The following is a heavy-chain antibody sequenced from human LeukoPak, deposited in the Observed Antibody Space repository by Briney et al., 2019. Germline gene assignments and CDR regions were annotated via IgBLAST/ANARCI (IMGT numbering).Heavy chain of an antibody. D-gene: IGHD6-19*01. J-gene: IGHJ3*02. CDR2: IYSGGST. CDR1: GFTVSSNY. CDR3: ARGGVQQWLVSGDAFDI. V-gene: IGHV3-53*01. Sequence: GGSLRLSCAASGFTVSSNYMSWVRQAPGKGLEWVSVIYSGGSTYYADSVKGRFTISRDNSKNTLYLQMNSPRAEDAAVYYCARGGVQQWLVSGDAFDIWGQGTMVTVSS.